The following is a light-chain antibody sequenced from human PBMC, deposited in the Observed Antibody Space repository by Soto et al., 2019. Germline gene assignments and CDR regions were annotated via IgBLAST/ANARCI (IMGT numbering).Light chain of an antibody. V-gene: IGKV1-39*01. J-gene: IGKJ1*01. CDR1: QSVSSY. Sequence: DIQMTQSPSSLSASVGDRVTITCRASQSVSSYLNWYQHKPGKAPKLLIYDASSLESGVPSRFSGSGSGTDFTLTISSLQPEDFATYYCQQSYSSPPTFGQGTKVDIK. CDR2: DAS. CDR3: QQSYSSPPT.